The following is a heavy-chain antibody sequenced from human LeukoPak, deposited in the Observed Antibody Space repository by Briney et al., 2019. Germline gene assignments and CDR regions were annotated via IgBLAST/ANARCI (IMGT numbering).Heavy chain of an antibody. CDR1: GGTFSSYA. J-gene: IGHJ4*02. Sequence: SVKVSCKASGGTFSSYAISWVRQAPRQGLEWMGGIIPIFGTANYAQKFQGRVTITADKSTSTAYMELSSLRSEDTAVYYCARGYSSGWYHQPKLWGQGTLVTVSS. CDR2: IIPIFGTA. CDR3: ARGYSSGWYHQPKL. V-gene: IGHV1-69*06. D-gene: IGHD6-19*01.